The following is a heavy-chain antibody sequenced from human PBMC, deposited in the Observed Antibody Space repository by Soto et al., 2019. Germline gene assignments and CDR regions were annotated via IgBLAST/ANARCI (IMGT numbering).Heavy chain of an antibody. J-gene: IGHJ3*01. D-gene: IGHD3-10*01. CDR2: VHSGGTTT. CDR3: ARGDRGGFDL. CDR1: GFTFDYYW. Sequence: EVQLVESGGGLVQPGESLGRSCAASGFTFDYYWMHWVRQAPGKGLVWVSRVHSGGTTTTYADSVKGRFTISRDNARNTVSLQMSSLRAEDTAIYYCARGDRGGFDLWGHGTMVTVSS. V-gene: IGHV3-74*01.